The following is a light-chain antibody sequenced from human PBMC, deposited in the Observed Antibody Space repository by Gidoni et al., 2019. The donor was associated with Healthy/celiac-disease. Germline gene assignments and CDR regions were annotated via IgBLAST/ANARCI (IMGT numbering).Light chain of an antibody. CDR2: QDS. CDR1: KLGDKY. Sequence: SYELTQPPSASVSPGQTARITCSGDKLGDKYAFWYQQKPGQSPVLVIYQDSKRPSGIPERFSGSNSGNTATLTISGTQAMDEADYYCQAWDSSTAMVFGGGTKLTVL. V-gene: IGLV3-1*01. CDR3: QAWDSSTAMV. J-gene: IGLJ2*01.